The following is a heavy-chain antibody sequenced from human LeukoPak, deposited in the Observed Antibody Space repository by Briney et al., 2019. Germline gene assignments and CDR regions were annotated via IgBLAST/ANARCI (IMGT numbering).Heavy chain of an antibody. D-gene: IGHD4-23*01. CDR1: GFTFSNAW. CDR3: AKDSGYGGTTIGIYYYYYGMDV. CDR2: IKSKTKGGTT. J-gene: IGHJ6*02. V-gene: IGHV3-15*05. Sequence: GGSLRLSCAASGFTFSNAWMSWVRQAPGKGLEWVGRIKSKTKGGTTDYAAPVKGRFTISRDNAKNSLYLQMNSLRAEDTALYYCAKDSGYGGTTIGIYYYYYGMDVWGQGTTVTVSS.